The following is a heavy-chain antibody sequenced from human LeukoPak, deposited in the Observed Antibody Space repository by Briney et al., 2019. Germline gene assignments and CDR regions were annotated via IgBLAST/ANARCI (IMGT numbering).Heavy chain of an antibody. CDR2: INSDGSST. J-gene: IGHJ4*02. D-gene: IGHD3-10*01. CDR3: ARDKALWFGELSLDY. Sequence: GGSLRLSCAASGFTFSSYWMHWVRQAPGKGLVWVSRINSDGSSTRYADSVKGRFTISRDNAKNTLYLQMNSLRAEDTAVYYCARDKALWFGELSLDYWGQGTLVTVSS. V-gene: IGHV3-74*01. CDR1: GFTFSSYW.